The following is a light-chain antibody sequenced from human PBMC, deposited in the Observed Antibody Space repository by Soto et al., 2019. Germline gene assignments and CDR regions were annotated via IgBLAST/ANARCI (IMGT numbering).Light chain of an antibody. CDR2: EVS. J-gene: IGLJ1*01. Sequence: QSVLTQPASVAGSPGQSITISCTGTGSDVGGYDYVSWYQQHPGKAPKLLIYEVSNRPSGISNRFSASKSGIAASLTISGFQSEDEADYFCSSSTGTSTLVFGTGTKVTVL. V-gene: IGLV2-14*01. CDR1: GSDVGGYDY. CDR3: SSSTGTSTLV.